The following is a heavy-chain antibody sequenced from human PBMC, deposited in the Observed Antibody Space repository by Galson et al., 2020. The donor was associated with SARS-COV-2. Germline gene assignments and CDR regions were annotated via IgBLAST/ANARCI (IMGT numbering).Heavy chain of an antibody. J-gene: IGHJ6*02. CDR2: IYYSGST. CDR1: GGSISSSSYY. V-gene: IGHV4-39*01. CDR3: ARLGVLRYCDWNYYYYGMDV. Sequence: SETLSLTCTVSGGSISSSSYYWGWIRQPPGKGLEWIGSIYYSGSTYYNPSLKSRVTISVDTSKNQFSLKLSSVTAADTAVYYCARLGVLRYCDWNYYYYGMDVWGQGTTVTVSS. D-gene: IGHD3-9*01.